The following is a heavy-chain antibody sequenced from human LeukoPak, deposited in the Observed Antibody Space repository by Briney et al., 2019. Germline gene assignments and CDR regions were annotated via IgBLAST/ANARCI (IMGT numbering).Heavy chain of an antibody. CDR1: GFTFSDYY. Sequence: GGSLRLSCAASGFTFSDYYMSWIRQAPGKGLEWVSYISSSGSTIYYADSVKGRFTISRDNSKNTLYLQMNSLRPEDTAVYYCAKEGYYYLDIWGKGTTVTISS. CDR2: ISSSGSTI. CDR3: AKEGYYYLDI. J-gene: IGHJ6*03. V-gene: IGHV3-11*04.